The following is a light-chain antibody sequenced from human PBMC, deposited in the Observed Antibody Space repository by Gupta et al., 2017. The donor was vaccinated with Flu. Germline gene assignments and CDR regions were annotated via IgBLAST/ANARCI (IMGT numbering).Light chain of an antibody. CDR2: KDS. CDR3: QSADSSGTYFWV. V-gene: IGLV3-25*03. Sequence: SYELTQQPSVSVSPGQTARITRPGDELPKQYAYWYQQKPGQAPVLVIYKDSERPSGIPERFSGSSSGTTVTLTISGVQAEDEADYYCQSADSSGTYFWVFGGGTKLTVL. J-gene: IGLJ3*02. CDR1: ELPKQY.